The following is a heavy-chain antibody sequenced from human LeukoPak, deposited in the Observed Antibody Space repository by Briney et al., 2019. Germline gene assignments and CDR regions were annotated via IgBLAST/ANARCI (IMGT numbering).Heavy chain of an antibody. V-gene: IGHV3-73*01. CDR3: TRAFLKSYSDAFDI. D-gene: IGHD1-26*01. CDR2: IRSKAHNYAT. J-gene: IGHJ3*02. Sequence: GGSLRLSCAASGFTFSGFAFHWVRQASGKGLEWVGRIRSKAHNYATVYAASVKGRFTISRDDSKNATYLQMNSLKTEDTAVYYCTRAFLKSYSDAFDIWGQGTMVTVSS. CDR1: GFTFSGFA.